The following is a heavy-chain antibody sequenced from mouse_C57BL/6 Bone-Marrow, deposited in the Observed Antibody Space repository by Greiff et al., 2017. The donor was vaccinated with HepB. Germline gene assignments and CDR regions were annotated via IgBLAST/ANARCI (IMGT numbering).Heavy chain of an antibody. D-gene: IGHD1-1*01. J-gene: IGHJ3*01. Sequence: QVQLQQSGAELASPGASVKLSCKASGYTFTSYGISWVKQRAGQGLEWIGVIYPRSGNTYYNEKFKGKATLTEDKSSSTAYMELRSLTSEDSAVYFCAKNYVGWFAYWGQGTLVTVSA. CDR3: AKNYVGWFAY. V-gene: IGHV1-81*01. CDR1: GYTFTSYG. CDR2: IYPRSGNT.